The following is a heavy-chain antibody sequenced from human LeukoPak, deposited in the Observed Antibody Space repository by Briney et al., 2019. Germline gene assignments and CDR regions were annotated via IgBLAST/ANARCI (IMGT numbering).Heavy chain of an antibody. CDR2: ISWNSGSI. D-gene: IGHD4-11*01. V-gene: IGHV3-9*01. Sequence: QTGGSLRLSCAASGFTFDDSAMHWVRQAPGKGLEWVSGISWNSGSIGYADSVKGRFTISRDNAKNSLYLQMNSLRAEDTALYYCAKDIGVTKEEAYMDVWGKGTTVTVSS. J-gene: IGHJ6*03. CDR3: AKDIGVTKEEAYMDV. CDR1: GFTFDDSA.